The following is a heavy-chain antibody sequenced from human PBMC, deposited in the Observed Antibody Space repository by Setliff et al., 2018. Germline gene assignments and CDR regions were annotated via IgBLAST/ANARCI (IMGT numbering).Heavy chain of an antibody. D-gene: IGHD3-16*01. Sequence: SETLSLTCTISGGFTSSFYWSWIRQAPGKGLEWIGYVDHSGSTNFSPSLKSRGTISVDTSKTQVSLTLTSVTAADTAAYYCARDYQGGWFDPWGPGTLVTVPQ. CDR1: GGFTSSFY. J-gene: IGHJ5*02. CDR2: VDHSGST. CDR3: ARDYQGGWFDP. V-gene: IGHV4-59*01.